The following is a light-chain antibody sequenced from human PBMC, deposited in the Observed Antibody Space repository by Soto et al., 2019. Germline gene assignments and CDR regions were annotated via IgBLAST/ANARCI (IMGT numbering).Light chain of an antibody. CDR1: QSLVYSDGIAY. V-gene: IGKV2-30*01. J-gene: IGKJ5*01. CDR3: MQATHWPIT. CDR2: KVS. Sequence: DVVMTQSPLSLPVTLGQPASISCRSNQSLVYSDGIAYFSWFQQRPGRSPRRLIYKVSNRDSGVQAGFSGSGSCTDFALKISRVEADDVGVYYCMQATHWPITFGQGTRLEIK.